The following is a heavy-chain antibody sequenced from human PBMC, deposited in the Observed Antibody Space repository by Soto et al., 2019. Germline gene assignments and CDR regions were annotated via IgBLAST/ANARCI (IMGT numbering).Heavy chain of an antibody. D-gene: IGHD4-17*01. CDR1: GGSISSSNW. J-gene: IGHJ3*02. Sequence: PSETLSLTCAVSGGSISSSNWWSWVRQPPGKGLEWIGEIYHSGSTNYNPSLKSRVTISVDKSKNQFSLKLSSVTAADTAVYYCARDRYYSVTTSLGAFDIWGQGTMVTVS. V-gene: IGHV4-4*02. CDR3: ARDRYYSVTTSLGAFDI. CDR2: IYHSGST.